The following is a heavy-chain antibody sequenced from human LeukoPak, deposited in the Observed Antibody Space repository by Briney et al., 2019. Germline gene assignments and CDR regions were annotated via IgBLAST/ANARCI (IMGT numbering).Heavy chain of an antibody. J-gene: IGHJ4*02. Sequence: SGGSLRLSCAASGFTFSSYSMNWVRQAPGKGLEWVSYISGSGKTTYYGDSVKGRFTISRDNAKNSLFLQMNSLRAEDTAIYYCARDASFYDNSDSSDYWGQGTLVTVSS. CDR3: ARDASFYDNSDSSDY. D-gene: IGHD3-22*01. V-gene: IGHV3-48*04. CDR1: GFTFSSYS. CDR2: ISGSGKTT.